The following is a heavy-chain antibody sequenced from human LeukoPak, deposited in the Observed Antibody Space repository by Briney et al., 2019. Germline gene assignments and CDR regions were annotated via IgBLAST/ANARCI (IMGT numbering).Heavy chain of an antibody. D-gene: IGHD5-18*01. CDR2: IIPIFGTA. CDR3: ASGIQLWYKFDY. Sequence: SVKVSCKASGGTFSSYAISWVRQAPGQGLEWMGGIIPIFGTANYAQKFQGRVTITADESTSTAYMELSSLRSEDTAVYYCASGIQLWYKFDYWGQGTLVTVSS. V-gene: IGHV1-69*13. CDR1: GGTFSSYA. J-gene: IGHJ4*02.